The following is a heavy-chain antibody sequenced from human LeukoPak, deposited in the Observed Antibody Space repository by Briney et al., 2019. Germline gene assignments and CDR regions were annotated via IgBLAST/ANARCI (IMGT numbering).Heavy chain of an antibody. Sequence: PGGSLRLSCAASGFTVSSNYMSWVRQAPGKGLEWVSVIYSGGSTYYADSVKGRFTISRDNAKNSLYLQMNSLRAEDMALYYCAKADKYYYDSSGSFDYWGQGTLVTVSS. CDR1: GFTVSSNY. CDR2: IYSGGST. V-gene: IGHV3-53*05. J-gene: IGHJ4*02. CDR3: AKADKYYYDSSGSFDY. D-gene: IGHD3-22*01.